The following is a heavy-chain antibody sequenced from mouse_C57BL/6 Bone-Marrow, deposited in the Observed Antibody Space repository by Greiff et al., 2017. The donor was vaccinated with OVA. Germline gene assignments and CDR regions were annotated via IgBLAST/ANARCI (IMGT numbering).Heavy chain of an antibody. CDR1: GYTFTSYG. CDR3: ASPFYYGNYPDY. CDR2: IYPRSGNT. D-gene: IGHD2-1*01. J-gene: IGHJ4*01. Sequence: VKLMESGAELARPGASVKLSCKASGYTFTSYGISWVKQRTGQGLEWIGEIYPRSGNTYYNEKFKGKATLTADKSSSTAYMELRSLTSEDSAVYFCASPFYYGNYPDYWGQGTSVTVSS. V-gene: IGHV1-81*01.